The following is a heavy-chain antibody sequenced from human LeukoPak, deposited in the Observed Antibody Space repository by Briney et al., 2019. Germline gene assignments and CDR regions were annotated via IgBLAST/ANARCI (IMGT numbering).Heavy chain of an antibody. CDR3: ARSTEHNGGLGDAFHI. V-gene: IGHV3-21*01. CDR1: GFTFSSYS. J-gene: IGHJ3*02. CDR2: ISSSSSYI. D-gene: IGHD2-21*01. Sequence: PGGSLRISCAASGFTFSSYSMNWVRQAPGKGLEWVSSISSSSSYIYYADSVKGRFTISRDNAKNSLYLQMNSLRAEDTAVYYCARSTEHNGGLGDAFHIWGQGTMVTVSS.